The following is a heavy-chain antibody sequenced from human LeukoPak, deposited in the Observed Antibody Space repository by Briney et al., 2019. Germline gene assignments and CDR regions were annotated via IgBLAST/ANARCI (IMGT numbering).Heavy chain of an antibody. CDR3: ASSSTAMVTPFDY. Sequence: PSETLSLTCTLSGGSISSSSYYWGWIRQPPGKGLEWIGSIYYSGSTYYNPSLKSRVTISVDTSKNQFSLKLSSVTAADTAVYYCASSSTAMVTPFDYWGQGTLVTVSS. CDR1: GGSISSSSYY. J-gene: IGHJ4*02. D-gene: IGHD5-18*01. CDR2: IYYSGST. V-gene: IGHV4-39*01.